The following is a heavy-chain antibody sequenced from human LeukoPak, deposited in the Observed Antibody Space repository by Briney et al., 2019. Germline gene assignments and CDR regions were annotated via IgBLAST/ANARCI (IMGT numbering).Heavy chain of an antibody. CDR1: DLTVSDYC. V-gene: IGHV3-53*01. D-gene: IGHD3-10*01. Sequence: GGSLRLSCATSDLTVSDYCMGWVRQAPGRGLEWVSVISNGGVTYYADSVKGRFTISRDDSNDTVYLQMNNVRPEDTAVYYCGGSGSYYTPSYYWGQGTLVTVSS. CDR3: GGSGSYYTPSYY. CDR2: ISNGGVT. J-gene: IGHJ4*02.